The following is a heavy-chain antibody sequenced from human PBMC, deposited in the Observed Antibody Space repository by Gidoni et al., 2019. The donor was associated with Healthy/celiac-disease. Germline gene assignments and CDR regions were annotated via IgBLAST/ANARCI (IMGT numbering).Heavy chain of an antibody. J-gene: IGHJ4*02. Sequence: EVQLVASGGGLVQPGRSLRLSCTASGFTFGDYAMSWFRQAPGKGLEWVGFIRSKAYGGTTEYAASVKGRFTISRDDSKSIAYLQMNSLKTEDTAVYYCTRYRGRELFVYWGQGTLVTVSS. D-gene: IGHD3-10*01. CDR1: GFTFGDYA. CDR2: IRSKAYGGTT. V-gene: IGHV3-49*03. CDR3: TRYRGRELFVY.